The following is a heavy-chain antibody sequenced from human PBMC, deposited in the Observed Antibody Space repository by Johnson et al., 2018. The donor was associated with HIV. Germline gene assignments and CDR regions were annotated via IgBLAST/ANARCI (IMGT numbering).Heavy chain of an antibody. Sequence: VQLVESGGGVVRPGGSLRLSCAASGFIFDDYGMSWVRQVPGKGLEWVSGLNWNGASTGYADSVKGRFTISRDNAEDSLYLQMNSLRAEDTAVYYCARVLRLPRLGAFDIWGQGTMVTVSS. CDR2: LNWNGAST. D-gene: IGHD5-12*01. CDR1: GFIFDDYG. CDR3: ARVLRLPRLGAFDI. V-gene: IGHV3-20*04. J-gene: IGHJ3*02.